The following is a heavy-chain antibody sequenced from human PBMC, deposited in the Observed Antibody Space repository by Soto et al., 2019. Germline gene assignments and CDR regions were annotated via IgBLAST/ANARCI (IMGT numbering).Heavy chain of an antibody. CDR3: AKPLGYSSSWPFDH. CDR1: GFTFSSYP. D-gene: IGHD6-13*01. V-gene: IGHV3-23*01. J-gene: IGHJ4*02. CDR2: ISGSGSST. Sequence: PGGSLRLSCAASGFTFSSYPMSWVRQAPGKGLEWVSVISGSGSSTYYAESVKGRFTISRDNSKNTLYLQINGLRAEDTAVFFCAKPLGYSSSWPFDHWGQGTLVTVSS.